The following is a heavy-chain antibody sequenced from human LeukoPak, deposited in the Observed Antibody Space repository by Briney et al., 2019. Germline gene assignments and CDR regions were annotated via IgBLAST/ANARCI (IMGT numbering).Heavy chain of an antibody. J-gene: IGHJ4*02. CDR1: GFTVSSNY. Sequence: GGSLRPSCAASGFTVSSNYMSWDRHAPGKGLEWVSVIYSGGSTSYADSVKGRFTISRDNSKNTLYLQMNSLRAEDTAVDYCARFKSGYCSSTSCSSFDYWGQGTLVTVSS. V-gene: IGHV3-66*01. D-gene: IGHD2-2*03. CDR2: IYSGGST. CDR3: ARFKSGYCSSTSCSSFDY.